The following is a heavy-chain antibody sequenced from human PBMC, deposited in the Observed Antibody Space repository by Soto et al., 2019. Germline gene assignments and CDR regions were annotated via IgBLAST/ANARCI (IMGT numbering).Heavy chain of an antibody. V-gene: IGHV1-18*01. CDR1: GYTFTSYG. D-gene: IGHD6-13*01. Sequence: QVQLVQSGAEVKKPGASVKVSCKASGYTFTSYGISWVRQAPGQGLEWMGWISAYNGNTNYAQKLQGRVTMTKDTPTRTAYMETRSLRSEDPAVYYCARRVDSSSWYDDYWGQGTLVTVSS. J-gene: IGHJ4*02. CDR2: ISAYNGNT. CDR3: ARRVDSSSWYDDY.